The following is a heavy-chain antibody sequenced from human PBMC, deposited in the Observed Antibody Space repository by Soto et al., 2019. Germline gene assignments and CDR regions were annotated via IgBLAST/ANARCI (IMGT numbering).Heavy chain of an antibody. CDR3: ARAPTDGTGYPNWYFDL. J-gene: IGHJ2*01. CDR2: IFYSGTT. V-gene: IGHV4-30-4*01. Sequence: LSRTCTGSGCSIHRDTYFLSLVRQLPGKGLEWIGNIFYSGTTFYNPSLKSRVTISLDTSKIHFSLHLSSVTAADTAVYYCARAPTDGTGYPNWYFDLWGRGTMVTVSS. D-gene: IGHD2-2*03. CDR1: GCSIHRDTYF.